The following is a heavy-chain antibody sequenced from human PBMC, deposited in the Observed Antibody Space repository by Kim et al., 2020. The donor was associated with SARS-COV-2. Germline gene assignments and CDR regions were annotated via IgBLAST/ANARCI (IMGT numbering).Heavy chain of an antibody. J-gene: IGHJ4*02. CDR3: ARSCSGGSCYPDY. Sequence: YSQKFQGRVTITRDTSASTAYMELSSLRSEDTAVYYCARSCSGGSCYPDYWGQGTLVTVSS. D-gene: IGHD2-15*01. V-gene: IGHV1-3*01.